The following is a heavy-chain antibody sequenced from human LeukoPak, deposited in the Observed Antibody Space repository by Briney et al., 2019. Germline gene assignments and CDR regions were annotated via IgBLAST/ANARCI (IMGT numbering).Heavy chain of an antibody. V-gene: IGHV4-59*01. CDR2: IHYSGST. Sequence: SETLSLTCTVSGGSISSYYWSWIRQPPGKGLEWIGYIHYSGSTNYNPSLKSRVTISVDTSKNQFSLKLSSVTAADTAVYYCAREGGYYYGSGSYYNRHYGRWFDPWGQGTLVTVSS. J-gene: IGHJ5*02. CDR3: AREGGYYYGSGSYYNRHYGRWFDP. D-gene: IGHD3-10*01. CDR1: GGSISSYY.